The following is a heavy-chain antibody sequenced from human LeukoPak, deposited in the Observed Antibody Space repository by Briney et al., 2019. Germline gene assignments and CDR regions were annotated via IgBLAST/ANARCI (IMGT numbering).Heavy chain of an antibody. CDR3: ARESYDFWSGYVNYYYYYMDV. CDR2: ISAYNGNT. J-gene: IGHJ6*03. CDR1: GYTFTGYY. Sequence: ASVKVSCKTSGYTFTGYYMHWVRQAPGQGLEWMGWISAYNGNTNYAQKLQGRVTMTTDTSTSTAYMGLRSLRSDDTAVYYCARESYDFWSGYVNYYYYYMDVWGKGTTVTVSS. V-gene: IGHV1-18*04. D-gene: IGHD3-3*01.